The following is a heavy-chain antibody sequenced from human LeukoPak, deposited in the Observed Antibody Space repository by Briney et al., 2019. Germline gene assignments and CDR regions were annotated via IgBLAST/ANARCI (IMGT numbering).Heavy chain of an antibody. Sequence: GGSLRLSCAASGFTFTNYWMTWVRQAPGKGLEWVSAISGSSGSTYYADSVKGRFTISRDNSKNTLYLQMNNLRAEDTAVYYCAKDPHTYYYDLWGQGTLVTVSS. V-gene: IGHV3-23*01. CDR2: ISGSSGST. D-gene: IGHD3-22*01. CDR1: GFTFTNYW. CDR3: AKDPHTYYYDL. J-gene: IGHJ4*02.